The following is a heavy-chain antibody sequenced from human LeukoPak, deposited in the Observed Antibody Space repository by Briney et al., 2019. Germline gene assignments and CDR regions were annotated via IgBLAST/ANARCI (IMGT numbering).Heavy chain of an antibody. CDR1: GFTFSSYE. CDR3: ARSLTFGS. J-gene: IGHJ4*02. V-gene: IGHV3-48*03. CDR2: ISSSGSPI. D-gene: IGHD3-16*01. Sequence: GGSLRLSCAASGFTFSSYEMNWVRQAPGKGLEWVSYISSSGSPIYYADSVKGRFTISRDNVKNSLYLQMNSLRAEDTAVYYCARSLTFGSRGQGTLVTVSS.